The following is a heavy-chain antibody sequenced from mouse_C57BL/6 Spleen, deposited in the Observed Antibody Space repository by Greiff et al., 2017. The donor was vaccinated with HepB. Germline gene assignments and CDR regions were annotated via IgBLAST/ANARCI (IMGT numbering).Heavy chain of an antibody. J-gene: IGHJ3*01. Sequence: EVQLQQSVAELVRPGASVKLSCTASGFNIKNTYMHWVKQRPEQGLEWIGRIDPANGNTKDAPKFQGKATITADTSSNTAYLQLSSLTSEDTAIYYCARQFYYSNPWFAYWGQGTLVTVSA. CDR3: ARQFYYSNPWFAY. V-gene: IGHV14-3*01. CDR1: GFNIKNTY. D-gene: IGHD2-5*01. CDR2: IDPANGNT.